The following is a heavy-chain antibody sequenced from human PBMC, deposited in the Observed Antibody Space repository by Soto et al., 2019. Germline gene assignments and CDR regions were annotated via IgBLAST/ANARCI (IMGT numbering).Heavy chain of an antibody. CDR1: GFTFSSYS. J-gene: IGHJ6*02. CDR3: ASSALRDYYYGMDV. CDR2: ISSSSSYI. V-gene: IGHV3-21*01. Sequence: GGSLRLSCAASGFTFSSYSMNWVRQAPGKGLEWVSSISSSSSYIYYADSVKGRFTISRDNAKNSLYLQMNSLRAEDTAVYYCASSALRDYYYGMDVWGQGTTVTVSS. D-gene: IGHD3-10*01.